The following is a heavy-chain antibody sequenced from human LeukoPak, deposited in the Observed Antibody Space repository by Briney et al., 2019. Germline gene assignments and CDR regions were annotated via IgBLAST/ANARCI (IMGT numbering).Heavy chain of an antibody. D-gene: IGHD1-26*01. CDR3: AKDRSIGTYYTFDH. J-gene: IGHJ4*02. Sequence: GGSLRLSCAASGFTFSSYDMHWVRQATGKGLEWVSSISASGVMTYYADSVKGRFTVSRDNSKNSLYLQMSSLTAADTAVYYCAKDRSIGTYYTFDHWGQGTLVTVSS. CDR1: GFTFSSYD. V-gene: IGHV3-23*01. CDR2: ISASGVMT.